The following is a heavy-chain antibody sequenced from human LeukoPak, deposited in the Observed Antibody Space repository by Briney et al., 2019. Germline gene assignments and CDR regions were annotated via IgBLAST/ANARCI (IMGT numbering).Heavy chain of an antibody. CDR3: ARAYDSSGYYLVAFDI. D-gene: IGHD3-22*01. CDR2: ISAYNGNT. V-gene: IGHV1-18*01. Sequence: GASVKVSCKASGYTFTTYAMNWVRQAPGQGLEWMGWISAYNGNTNYAQKLQGRVTMTTDTSTSTAYMELRSLRSDDTAVYYCARAYDSSGYYLVAFDIWGQGTMVTVSS. J-gene: IGHJ3*02. CDR1: GYTFTTYA.